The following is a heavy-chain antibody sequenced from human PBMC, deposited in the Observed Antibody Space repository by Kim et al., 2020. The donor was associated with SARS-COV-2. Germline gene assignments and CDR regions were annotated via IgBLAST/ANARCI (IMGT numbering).Heavy chain of an antibody. CDR3: AREVTGEQYYFDY. CDR2: INPNSGGT. CDR1: GYTFTGYY. D-gene: IGHD2-21*01. V-gene: IGHV1-2*04. J-gene: IGHJ4*02. Sequence: ASVKVSCKASGYTFTGYYMHWVRQAPGQGLEWMGWINPNSGGTNYAQKFQGWVTMTRDTSISTAYMELSRLRSDDTAVYYCAREVTGEQYYFDYWGQGTLVTVSS.